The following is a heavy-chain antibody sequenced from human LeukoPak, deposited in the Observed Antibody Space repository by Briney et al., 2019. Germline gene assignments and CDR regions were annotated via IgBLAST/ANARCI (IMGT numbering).Heavy chain of an antibody. CDR3: ARESRLHWFGELPIDC. J-gene: IGHJ4*02. CDR1: GYTFTSYG. V-gene: IGHV1-18*01. CDR2: ISAYNGNT. Sequence: ASVKVSCKASGYTFTSYGISWVRQAPGQGLEWMGWISAYNGNTNYAQKLQGRVTMTIDTSTSTAYMEVRGLTSDDTAVYFCARESRLHWFGELPIDCWGQGTLVTVSS. D-gene: IGHD3-10*01.